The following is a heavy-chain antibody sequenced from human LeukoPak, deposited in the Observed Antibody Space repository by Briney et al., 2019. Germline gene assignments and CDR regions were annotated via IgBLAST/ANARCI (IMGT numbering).Heavy chain of an antibody. CDR3: AKGRAAGLLDWFDP. CDR2: ISGSGGST. V-gene: IGHV3-23*01. J-gene: IGHJ5*02. Sequence: PGGSLRLSCAASGFTFSSYAMSWVRQAPGKGLEWVSAISGSGGSTYYADSVKGRFAVSRDNSMNTLYLHMSSLRDDDAAVYYCAKGRAAGLLDWFDPWGQGTLVTVS. D-gene: IGHD6-19*01. CDR1: GFTFSSYA.